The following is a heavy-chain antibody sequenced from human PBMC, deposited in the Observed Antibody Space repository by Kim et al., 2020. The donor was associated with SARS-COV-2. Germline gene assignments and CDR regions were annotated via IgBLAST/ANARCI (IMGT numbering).Heavy chain of an antibody. D-gene: IGHD2-8*01. V-gene: IGHV4-34*01. CDR2: INHSGST. CDR3: AGSRVLMVYAILGYYYYYGMDV. Sequence: SETLSLTCAVYGGSFSGYYWSWIRQPPGKGLEWIGEINHSGSTNYNPSLKSRVTISVDTSKNQFSLKLSSVTAADTAVYYCAGSRVLMVYAILGYYYYYGMDVWGQGTTVTVSS. CDR1: GGSFSGYY. J-gene: IGHJ6*02.